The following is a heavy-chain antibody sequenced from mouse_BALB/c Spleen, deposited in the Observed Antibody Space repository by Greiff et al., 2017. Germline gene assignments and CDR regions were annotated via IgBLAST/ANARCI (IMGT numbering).Heavy chain of an antibody. J-gene: IGHJ1*01. CDR1: GYTFTSYT. CDR3: SRVSYGNFSLWYFDV. D-gene: IGHD2-1*01. CDR2: INPSSGYT. V-gene: IGHV1-4*01. Sequence: VQLVESGAELARPGASVKMSCKASGYTFTSYTMHWVKQRPGQGLEWIGYINPSSGYTNYNQKFKDKATLTADKSSSTAYMQLSSLTSEDSAVYYCSRVSYGNFSLWYFDVWGAGTTVTVSS.